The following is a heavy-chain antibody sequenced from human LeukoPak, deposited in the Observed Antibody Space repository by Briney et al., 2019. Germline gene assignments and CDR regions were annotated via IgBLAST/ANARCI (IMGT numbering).Heavy chain of an antibody. CDR3: VRETGNTNYFDS. Sequence: PGRSLRLSCAASGFPFSDYAMHWVRQAPGKGLEWVAVISYDGRGNGYADSVKGRFTISRDNSQTTLYLQMHSLIIEDTALYFCVRETGNTNYFDSWGQGALVTVSS. D-gene: IGHD1-1*01. CDR2: ISYDGRGN. V-gene: IGHV3-30*03. J-gene: IGHJ4*02. CDR1: GFPFSDYA.